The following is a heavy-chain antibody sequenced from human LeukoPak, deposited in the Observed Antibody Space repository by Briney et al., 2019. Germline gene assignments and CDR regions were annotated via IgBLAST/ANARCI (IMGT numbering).Heavy chain of an antibody. J-gene: IGHJ4*02. D-gene: IGHD3-10*01. CDR1: GASISSYY. CDR2: ISYSGST. CDR3: ARGSQITMVRGPERVPFDY. Sequence: PSETLSLTCTVSGASISSYYWSWIRQPPGKGLEWIAYISYSGSTNYNPSLKSRVTISVDTSKNQFSLKLSSVTAADTAVYYCARGSQITMVRGPERVPFDYWGQGTLVTVSS. V-gene: IGHV4-59*12.